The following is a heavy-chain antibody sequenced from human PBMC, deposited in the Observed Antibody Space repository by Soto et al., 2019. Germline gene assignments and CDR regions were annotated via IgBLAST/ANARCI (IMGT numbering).Heavy chain of an antibody. CDR2: ISSSGSTI. CDR3: ARDYAFRDDFWSGSSYGMDV. J-gene: IGHJ6*02. CDR1: VFTFISYE. V-gene: IGHV3-48*03. Sequence: GGSLRLSCASSVFTFISYEMNWVRQAPGKGLEWVSYISSSGSTIYYADSVKGRFTISRDNAKNSLHLQMNSLRAEDTAVYYCARDYAFRDDFWSGSSYGMDVWGQGTTVTVSS. D-gene: IGHD3-3*01.